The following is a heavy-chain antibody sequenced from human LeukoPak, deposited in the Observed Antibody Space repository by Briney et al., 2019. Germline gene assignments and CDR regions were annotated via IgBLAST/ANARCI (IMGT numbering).Heavy chain of an antibody. CDR3: TTDLERGGYSYGWGSN. CDR2: ISGSGGST. D-gene: IGHD5-18*01. CDR1: GFTFSSYA. Sequence: PGGSLRLSCAASGFTFSSYAMSWVRQAPGKGLEWVSAISGSGGSTYYADSVKGRFAISRDNSKNTLYLQMNSLRAEDTAVYYCTTDLERGGYSYGWGSNWGQGTLVTVSS. V-gene: IGHV3-23*01. J-gene: IGHJ4*02.